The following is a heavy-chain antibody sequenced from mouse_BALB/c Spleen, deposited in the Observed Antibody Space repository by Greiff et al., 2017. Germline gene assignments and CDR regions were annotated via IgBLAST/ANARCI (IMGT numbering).Heavy chain of an antibody. D-gene: IGHD1-1*01. Sequence: EVKLQESGPGLVKPSQSLSLTCTVTGYSITSDYAWNWIRQFPGNKLEWMGYISYSGSTSYNPSLKSRISITRDTSKNQFFLQLNSVTTEDTATYYCAREGLLRGYFDYWGQGTTLTVSS. CDR1: GYSITSDYA. CDR2: ISYSGST. J-gene: IGHJ2*01. V-gene: IGHV3-2*02. CDR3: AREGLLRGYFDY.